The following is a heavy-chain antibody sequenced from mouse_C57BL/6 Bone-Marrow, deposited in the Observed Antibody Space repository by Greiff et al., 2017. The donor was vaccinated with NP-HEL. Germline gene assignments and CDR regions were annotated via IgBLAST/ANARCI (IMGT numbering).Heavy chain of an antibody. CDR3: ARDGLYYFDY. V-gene: IGHV1-19*01. D-gene: IGHD6-1*01. CDR2: INPYNGGT. Sequence: EVQLQQSGPVLVKPGASVKMSCKASGYTFTDYYMNWVKQSHGKSLEWIGVINPYNGGTSYNQKFKGKATLTVDKSSSTAYMELNSLTSEDSAVYYCARDGLYYFDYWGQGTTLTVSS. CDR1: GYTFTDYY. J-gene: IGHJ2*01.